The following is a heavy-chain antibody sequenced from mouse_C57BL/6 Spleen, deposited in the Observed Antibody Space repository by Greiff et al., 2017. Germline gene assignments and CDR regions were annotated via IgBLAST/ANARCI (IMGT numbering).Heavy chain of an antibody. CDR1: GYAFSSSW. Sequence: QVQLQQSGPELVKPGASVKISCKASGYAFSSSWMNWVKQRPGKGLEWIGRIYPGDGDTNYNGKFKGKATLTADKSASTAYMQLSSLTSEDSAVYFCARELGEGFAYWGQGTLVTVSA. CDR2: IYPGDGDT. CDR3: ARELGEGFAY. J-gene: IGHJ3*01. D-gene: IGHD4-1*01. V-gene: IGHV1-82*01.